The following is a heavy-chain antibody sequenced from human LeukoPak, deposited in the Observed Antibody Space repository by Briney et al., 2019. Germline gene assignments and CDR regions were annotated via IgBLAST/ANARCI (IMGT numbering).Heavy chain of an antibody. D-gene: IGHD2-8*02. CDR3: ARGSPELVVFDY. V-gene: IGHV4-31*03. Sequence: SETLSLTCTVSGGSISSGGYYWSWIRQRPGKGLEWIGYIYYSGSTYYNPSLKSRVTISVDTSKNQFSLKLSSVTAADTAVYYCARGSPELVVFDYWGQGALVTVSS. CDR2: IYYSGST. J-gene: IGHJ4*02. CDR1: GGSISSGGYY.